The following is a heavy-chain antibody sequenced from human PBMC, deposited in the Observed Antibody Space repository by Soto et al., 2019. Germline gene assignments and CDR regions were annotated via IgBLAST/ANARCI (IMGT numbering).Heavy chain of an antibody. CDR1: GFIFRTYA. CDR3: AKDLRPDGRYDLDY. J-gene: IGHJ4*02. CDR2: MVGDGSSS. V-gene: IGHV3-23*01. Sequence: EVQLLESGGSLAQPGGSLRLSCAASGFIFRTYAMNWVRQAPGKGLEWVSVMVGDGSSSDYADSVRGRFTISRDNSKNTLYLQMNNLRAEDTAVYYCAKDLRPDGRYDLDYWGQGTLVTVSS. D-gene: IGHD1-26*01.